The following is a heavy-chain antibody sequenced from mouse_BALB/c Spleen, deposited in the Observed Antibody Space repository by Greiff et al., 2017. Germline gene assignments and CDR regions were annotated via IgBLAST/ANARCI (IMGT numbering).Heavy chain of an antibody. CDR1: GFAFSSYD. D-gene: IGHD2-1*01. Sequence: EVHLVESGGGLVKPGGSLKLSCAASGFAFSSYDMSWVRQTPEKRLEWVAYISSGGGSTYYPDTVKGRFTISRDNAKNTLYLQMSSLKSEDTAMYYCARHNYGNYAFAYWGQGTLVTVSA. J-gene: IGHJ3*01. CDR2: ISSGGGST. CDR3: ARHNYGNYAFAY. V-gene: IGHV5-12-1*01.